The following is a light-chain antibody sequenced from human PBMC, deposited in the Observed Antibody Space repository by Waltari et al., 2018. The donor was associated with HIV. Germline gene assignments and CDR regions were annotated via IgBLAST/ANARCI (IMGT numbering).Light chain of an antibody. Sequence: DIVLTQSPGTLSLSPGERATLSCRASRNVASNFLAWYQQKSGQPPRLLIYGASSRATGTPARFSGSGSGTDFSLTISRLEPEDFAVYFCQQYGSSAGLTFGGGTKVEIK. J-gene: IGKJ4*01. CDR1: RNVASNF. CDR2: GAS. V-gene: IGKV3-20*01. CDR3: QQYGSSAGLT.